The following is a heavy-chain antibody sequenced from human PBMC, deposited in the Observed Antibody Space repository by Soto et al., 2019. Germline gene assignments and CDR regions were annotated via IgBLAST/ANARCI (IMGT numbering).Heavy chain of an antibody. CDR3: ATYTSSWSRFDY. D-gene: IGHD6-13*01. Sequence: KPSETLSLTCTVSGGSISSYYWSWIRQPPGKGLEWIGYIYYSGSTNYNPSLKSRVTISVDTSKNKFSLKLTYVTAADTAVYYCATYTSSWSRFDYWGQGTLVTVSS. CDR1: GGSISSYY. CDR2: IYYSGST. V-gene: IGHV4-59*08. J-gene: IGHJ4*02.